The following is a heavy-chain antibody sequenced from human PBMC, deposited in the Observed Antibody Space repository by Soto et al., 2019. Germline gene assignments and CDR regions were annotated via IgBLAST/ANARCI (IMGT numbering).Heavy chain of an antibody. CDR2: ISYDGSNK. J-gene: IGHJ4*02. V-gene: IGHV3-30*18. CDR3: ANLLESSSGYYSPPEAQTAY. CDR1: GFTFSSYG. Sequence: GGSLRLSCAASGFTFSSYGMHWVRQAPGKGLEWVAVISYDGSNKYYADSVKGRFTISRDNSKNTLYLQMNSLRAEDTAVYYCANLLESSSGYYSPPEAQTAYWGQGTLVTVSS. D-gene: IGHD3-22*01.